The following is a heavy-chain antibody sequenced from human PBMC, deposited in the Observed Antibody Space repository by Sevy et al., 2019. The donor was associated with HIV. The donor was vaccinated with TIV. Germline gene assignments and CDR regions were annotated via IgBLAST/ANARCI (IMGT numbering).Heavy chain of an antibody. J-gene: IGHJ6*02. D-gene: IGHD2-2*01. CDR1: GGTFSSYA. V-gene: IGHV1-69*13. Sequence: ASVKVSCKASGGTFSSYAISWVRQAPGQGLEWMGGIIPIFGTANYAQKFQCRVTITADESTSTAYMELSSLRSEDTAVYYCARGRFFSSLGGSTNYYYYGMDVWGQGTTITVSS. CDR3: ARGRFFSSLGGSTNYYYYGMDV. CDR2: IIPIFGTA.